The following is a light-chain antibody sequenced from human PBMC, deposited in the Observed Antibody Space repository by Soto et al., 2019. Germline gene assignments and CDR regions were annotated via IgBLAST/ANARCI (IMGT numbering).Light chain of an antibody. J-gene: IGKJ1*01. CDR3: QQYGSSRET. CDR1: QSVSSY. CDR2: DAS. V-gene: IGKV3-11*01. Sequence: EIVLTQSPATLSLSPGERATLSCRASQSVSSYLAWYQQKPGQAPRLLIYDASSRATGIPARFSGSGSGTDFTLTISSLEPEDFAVYYCQQYGSSRETFGQGTKVDI.